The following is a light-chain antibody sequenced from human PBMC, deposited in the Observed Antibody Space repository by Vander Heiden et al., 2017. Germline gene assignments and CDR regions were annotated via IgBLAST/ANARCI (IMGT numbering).Light chain of an antibody. CDR3: QQYYTTLT. CDR2: WAS. CDR1: QSVLYSSNNKNY. Sequence: DIVMTQSPDSLAGSLGERASINCKSSQSVLYSSNNKNYLAWYRQKPGQPPELLIYWASTRESGVPDRFSGSGSGTDFTLTISSLQAEDVAVYYCQQYYTTLTFGQGTRLEIK. V-gene: IGKV4-1*01. J-gene: IGKJ5*01.